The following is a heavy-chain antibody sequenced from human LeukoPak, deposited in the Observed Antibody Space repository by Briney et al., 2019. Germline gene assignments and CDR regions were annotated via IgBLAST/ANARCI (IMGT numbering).Heavy chain of an antibody. CDR1: GFTFSSYG. V-gene: IGHV3-30*03. CDR2: ISYDGSNK. D-gene: IGHD1-26*01. CDR3: ARGLVSGSQRGYFDY. J-gene: IGHJ4*02. Sequence: GSLRLSCAASGFTFSSYGMHWVRQAPGKGLEWVAVISYDGSNKYYADSVKGRFTISRDNSKNTLYLQMNSLRAEDTAVYYCARGLVSGSQRGYFDYWGQGTLVTVSS.